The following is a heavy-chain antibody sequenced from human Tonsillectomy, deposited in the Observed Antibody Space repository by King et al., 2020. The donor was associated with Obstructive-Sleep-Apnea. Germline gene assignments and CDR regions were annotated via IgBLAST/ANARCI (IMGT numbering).Heavy chain of an antibody. CDR3: ARSGYSSSWFDY. V-gene: IGHV3-30*03. Sequence: VQLVESGGGVVQPGRSLRLSCAASGFTFSSYGMHWVRQAPGKGLEWVAVISYDGSNKYYADSVKGRFTISRDNSKNTLYLQMNSLRAEDTAVYYFARSGYSSSWFDYWGQGTLVTVSS. CDR2: ISYDGSNK. CDR1: GFTFSSYG. J-gene: IGHJ4*02. D-gene: IGHD6-13*01.